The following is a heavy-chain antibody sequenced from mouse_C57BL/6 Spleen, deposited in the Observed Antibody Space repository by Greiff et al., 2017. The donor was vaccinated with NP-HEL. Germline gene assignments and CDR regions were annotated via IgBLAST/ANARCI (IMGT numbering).Heavy chain of an antibody. CDR1: GFTFSSYA. CDR3: ARDEDYYSNPRAMDY. J-gene: IGHJ4*01. CDR2: ISDGGSYT. D-gene: IGHD2-5*01. Sequence: EVKLVESGGGLVKPGGSLKLSCAASGFTFSSYAMSWVRQTPEKRLEWVATISDGGSYTYYPDNVKGRFTISRDNAKNNLYLQMSHLKSEDTAMYYCARDEDYYSNPRAMDYWGQGTSVTVSS. V-gene: IGHV5-4*01.